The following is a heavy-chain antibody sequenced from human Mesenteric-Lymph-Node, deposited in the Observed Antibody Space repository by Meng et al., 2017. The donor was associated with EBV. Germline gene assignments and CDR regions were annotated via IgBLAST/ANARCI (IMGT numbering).Heavy chain of an antibody. D-gene: IGHD3-10*01. V-gene: IGHV6-1*01. Sequence: QPPVPRLVKPSPTLLLACPISWDSFSCTYSAWNLIRQSPSSGLEWLGMTYYRSKWYNDFAVSVKSRITIIPDTSKNQLSLQLKSVTPEDTAVYYCARDGPYGSGSYFDYWGQGTLVTVSS. J-gene: IGHJ4*02. CDR2: TYYRSKWYN. CDR1: WDSFSCTYSA. CDR3: ARDGPYGSGSYFDY.